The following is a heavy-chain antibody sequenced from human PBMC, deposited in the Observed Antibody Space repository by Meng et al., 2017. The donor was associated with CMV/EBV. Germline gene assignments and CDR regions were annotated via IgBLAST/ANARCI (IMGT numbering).Heavy chain of an antibody. CDR3: ARPRSYSLPEPPDAFDI. V-gene: IGHV5-51*01. CDR2: IYSGDSDT. D-gene: IGHD1-26*01. CDR1: GYSFTSYW. Sequence: KVSCKGSGYSFTSYWIGWVRQMPGKGLEWMGIIYSGDSDTRYSPSFQGQVTISADKSISTAYLQWSSLKASDTAMYYCARPRSYSLPEPPDAFDIWGQGTMVTVSS. J-gene: IGHJ3*02.